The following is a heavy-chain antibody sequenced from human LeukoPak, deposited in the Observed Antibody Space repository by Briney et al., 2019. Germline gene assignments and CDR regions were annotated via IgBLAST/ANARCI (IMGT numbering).Heavy chain of an antibody. CDR2: ISSSSSYI. Sequence: GGSLRLSCAASGFTFSSYSMNWVRQAPGKGLEWVSSISSSSSYIYYADSVKGRFTISRDNAKSSLYLQMNSLRAEDTAVYYCARDSSIAARLGAFDIWGQGTMVTVSS. CDR3: ARDSSIAARLGAFDI. CDR1: GFTFSSYS. J-gene: IGHJ3*02. D-gene: IGHD6-6*01. V-gene: IGHV3-21*01.